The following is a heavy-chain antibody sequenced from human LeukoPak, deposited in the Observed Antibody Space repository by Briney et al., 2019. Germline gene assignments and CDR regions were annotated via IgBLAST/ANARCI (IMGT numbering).Heavy chain of an antibody. D-gene: IGHD6-13*01. J-gene: IGHJ6*02. CDR2: IYYSGST. CDR3: ARQGSSLNYYHYGMDV. CDR1: GGSISSSSYY. Sequence: PSETLSLTCTVSGGSISSSSYYWGWLRQPPGRGLEWIGSIYYSGSTYYNPSLKSRVTISVDTSKNQFSLKLSSVTAADTAVYYCARQGSSLNYYHYGMDVWGQGTTVTVSS. V-gene: IGHV4-39*01.